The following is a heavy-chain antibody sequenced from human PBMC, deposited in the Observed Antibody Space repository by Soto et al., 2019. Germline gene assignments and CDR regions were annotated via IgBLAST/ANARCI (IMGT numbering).Heavy chain of an antibody. V-gene: IGHV1-69*01. CDR1: GGTFNNYA. J-gene: IGHJ4*02. D-gene: IGHD5-12*01. Sequence: QVQLVQSGAEVKKPGSSVKVSCKASGGTFNNYAISWVRQAPGQGLEWMGGIIPIIGTADYAHKFQGRLAIRADESTGTTFMELSSLRSEDTALYYCARGGVDVVSTSAFDSWGQGTLVTVSS. CDR2: IIPIIGTA. CDR3: ARGGVDVVSTSAFDS.